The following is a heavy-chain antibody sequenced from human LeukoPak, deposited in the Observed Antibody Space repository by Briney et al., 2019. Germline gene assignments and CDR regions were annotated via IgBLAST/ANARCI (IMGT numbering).Heavy chain of an antibody. D-gene: IGHD3-22*01. Sequence: GGSLRLSCAASGFTFSSYWMSWVRQAPRKGLEGGANIKQDGSEKYYVVSVKGRFTISRDNAKNSLYLQMNSLRAEDTAVYYCARDHGYYYDSSGYYYFDYWGQGTLVTVSS. J-gene: IGHJ4*02. CDR2: IKQDGSEK. CDR3: ARDHGYYYDSSGYYYFDY. V-gene: IGHV3-7*01. CDR1: GFTFSSYW.